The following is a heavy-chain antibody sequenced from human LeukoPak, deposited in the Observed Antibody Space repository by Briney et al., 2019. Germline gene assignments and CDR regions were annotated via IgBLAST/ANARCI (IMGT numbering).Heavy chain of an antibody. Sequence: GGSLRLSCAGSGFTYSTYWIHWVRQAPGQGLVWVSGISGDKSHTAYADSVKGRFTISRDNAKNTLHLQMNSLRDEDTAVYYCATATFYATSGYFPSWGQGTLVTVSS. CDR3: ATATFYATSGYFPS. V-gene: IGHV3-74*01. J-gene: IGHJ5*02. D-gene: IGHD3-22*01. CDR2: ISGDKSHT. CDR1: GFTYSTYW.